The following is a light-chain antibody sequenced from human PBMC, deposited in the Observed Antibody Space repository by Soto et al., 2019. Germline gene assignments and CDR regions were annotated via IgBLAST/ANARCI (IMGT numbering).Light chain of an antibody. CDR3: QQYSVYPRT. Sequence: IQMTQSPSTLSASVGDRVTITCRATQIISHWLAWYQQKPGKAPKLLISKASTLASGVPSRFSGGISGTDFTLTITGLQPDDFVTYYCQQYSVYPRTFGQGTKLEI. CDR1: QIISHW. CDR2: KAS. J-gene: IGKJ2*01. V-gene: IGKV1-5*03.